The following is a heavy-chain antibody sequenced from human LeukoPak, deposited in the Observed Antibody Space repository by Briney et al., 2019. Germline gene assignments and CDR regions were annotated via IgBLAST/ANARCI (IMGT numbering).Heavy chain of an antibody. D-gene: IGHD2-2*01. CDR1: GFSFSNHY. J-gene: IGHJ4*02. CDR2: MSSSDNPI. CDR3: ARDRDGSSTSCYDY. V-gene: IGHV3-11*01. Sequence: GGSLRLSCAASGFSFSNHYMSWIRQAPGKGLEWVSYMSSSDNPIYYADSVKGRFTISRDNAKNSLYLQMNNLRAEDTAVYYCARDRDGSSTSCYDYWGQGTLVTVSS.